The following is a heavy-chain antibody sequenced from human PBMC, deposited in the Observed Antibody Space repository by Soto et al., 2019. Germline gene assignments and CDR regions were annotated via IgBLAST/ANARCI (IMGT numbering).Heavy chain of an antibody. J-gene: IGHJ4*02. V-gene: IGHV4-59*08. CDR1: GGSISGYY. Sequence: QVQLQESGPGLVKPSETLSLTCIVSGGSISGYYWSWIRQPPGKGLEWIGYIYYSGSTNYNPSLTSRVTMSVDPSKNHFSLKLSSVTAAYTAVYYCARRYGGGFDYWGPGTLVTVSS. D-gene: IGHD3-10*01. CDR3: ARRYGGGFDY. CDR2: IYYSGST.